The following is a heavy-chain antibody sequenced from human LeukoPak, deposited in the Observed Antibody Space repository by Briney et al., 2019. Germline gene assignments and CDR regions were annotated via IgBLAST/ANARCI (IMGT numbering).Heavy chain of an antibody. D-gene: IGHD3-10*01. CDR2: IKQDGSEK. CDR1: GFTFITYW. Sequence: PGGSLRLSCAASGFTFITYWMNWVRQAPGKGLEWVANIKQDGSEKYYVDSVKSRFTISRDNAENSLYLQMTSLRAEDTAVYYCARHGSGSYYVDYWGQGTLVAVSS. CDR3: ARHGSGSYYVDY. J-gene: IGHJ4*02. V-gene: IGHV3-7*01.